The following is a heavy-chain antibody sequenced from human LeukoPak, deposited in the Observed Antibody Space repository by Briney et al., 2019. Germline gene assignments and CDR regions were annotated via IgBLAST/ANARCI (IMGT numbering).Heavy chain of an antibody. Sequence: ASVKVSCKASGYTFTDYYMHWVRQAPGQGLEWMGWINPNSGGTKYAQKFQGRVTMTRDTSISTAYMELSRLSYDDTAVYYCARGRGQLLVFLWGQGTLVTVSS. D-gene: IGHD6-13*01. V-gene: IGHV1-2*02. CDR2: INPNSGGT. CDR3: ARGRGQLLVFL. J-gene: IGHJ4*02. CDR1: GYTFTDYY.